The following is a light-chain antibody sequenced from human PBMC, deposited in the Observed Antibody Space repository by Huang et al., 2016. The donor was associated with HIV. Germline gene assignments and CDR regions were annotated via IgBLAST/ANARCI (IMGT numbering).Light chain of an antibody. CDR3: QQSYYFPRT. Sequence: DFQMTQPPSSLSASVGDRVTGTCRASQRIDAYLNWYQYKPGRAPKLLIFATSDLQGGVPARFSGSRSGTTFTLTISSLQPQDFATYFCQQSYYFPRTFGQGTKVEMK. V-gene: IGKV1-39*01. J-gene: IGKJ2*01. CDR2: ATS. CDR1: QRIDAY.